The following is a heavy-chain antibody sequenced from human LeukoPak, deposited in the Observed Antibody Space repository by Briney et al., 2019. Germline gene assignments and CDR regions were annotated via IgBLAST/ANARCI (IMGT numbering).Heavy chain of an antibody. J-gene: IGHJ6*03. CDR1: GDSITSDNW. Sequence: SGTLSLTCAVSGDSITSDNWWSWVRQPPGKGLEWIGEIHHSGNTNYNPSLKSRVTTSMDKSKNQVSLKVNSVTAADTAVYYCAKAPPKEHDFWSGYYNYMDVWGKGTTVTVSS. D-gene: IGHD3-3*01. V-gene: IGHV4-4*02. CDR3: AKAPPKEHDFWSGYYNYMDV. CDR2: IHHSGNT.